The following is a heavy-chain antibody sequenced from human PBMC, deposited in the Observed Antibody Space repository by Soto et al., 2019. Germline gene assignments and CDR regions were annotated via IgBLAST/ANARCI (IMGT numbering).Heavy chain of an antibody. J-gene: IGHJ4*02. V-gene: IGHV6-1*01. CDR3: VRMVGSTEHVY. CDR1: GDTVSSNSAA. Sequence: SQTLSLTCAISGDTVSSNSAAWTWIRQSPSRGLEWLGRTYYRSKWYSEYAVSVKGRITINPVTSKNHFTLQLNSVTPEDTAVYYCVRMVGSTEHVYWGQGSVVTVS. D-gene: IGHD2-15*01. CDR2: TYYRSKWYS.